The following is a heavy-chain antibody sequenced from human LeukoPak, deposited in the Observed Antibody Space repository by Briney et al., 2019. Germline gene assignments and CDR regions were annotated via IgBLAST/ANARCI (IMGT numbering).Heavy chain of an antibody. J-gene: IGHJ4*02. D-gene: IGHD2-2*01. V-gene: IGHV4-34*01. CDR1: GGSFSDYY. Sequence: PSETLSLTCAVYGGSFSDYYWSWIRQSPGKGLEWIGEIKSTGTTNWIGETKHSESTNYNPSPKSRVTISADTSKNQFSLRLTSVTAADTAVYYCARVIGSDTRDYYLGYWGQGTLVTVYS. CDR3: ARVIGSDTRDYYLGY. CDR2: TKHSEST.